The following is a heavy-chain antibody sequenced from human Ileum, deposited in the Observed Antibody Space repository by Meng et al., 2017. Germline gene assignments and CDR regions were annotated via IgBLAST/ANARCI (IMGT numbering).Heavy chain of an antibody. D-gene: IGHD2-21*02. CDR3: ARKGGFCGTDCYYLDF. CDR2: ITPSLGTS. J-gene: IGHJ1*01. Sequence: SVKVTCKAAGYTFNNYHINWVRQAPGQGLEWMGAITPSLGTSNYAQTFQGRVTFIADKSTNTAYMELSSLKSEDTAVYYCARKGGFCGTDCYYLDFWGQGTLVTVSS. CDR1: GYTFNNYH. V-gene: IGHV1-69*10.